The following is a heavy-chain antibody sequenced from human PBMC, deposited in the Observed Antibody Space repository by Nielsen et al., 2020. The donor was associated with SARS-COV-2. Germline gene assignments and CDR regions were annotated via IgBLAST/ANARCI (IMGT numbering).Heavy chain of an antibody. D-gene: IGHD3-10*01. Sequence: GVSLKISCKGFGYSFIRYWIGWVRQMPGKGLEWMGIVYPGDSDTRYSPSFEGQVTISADKSISTAYLQWSSLKASDTAMYYCARANYFDSGSYYNPGYYFGMDVWGQGTTVAVSS. CDR1: GYSFIRYW. CDR3: ARANYFDSGSYYNPGYYFGMDV. CDR2: VYPGDSDT. V-gene: IGHV5-51*01. J-gene: IGHJ6*02.